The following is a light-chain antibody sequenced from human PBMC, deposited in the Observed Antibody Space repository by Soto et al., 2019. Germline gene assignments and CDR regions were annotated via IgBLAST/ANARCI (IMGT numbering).Light chain of an antibody. CDR1: QSVSSSY. CDR3: QQYSSSPWT. J-gene: IGKJ1*01. CDR2: GAS. V-gene: IGKV3-20*01. Sequence: ELVLTQSPGTLSLSPGDRATLSFRASQSVSSSYLAWYQQTPGQAPRLLIYGASSRATGIPDRCSGSGSGTDFTLTISRLEPEDFAVYYCQQYSSSPWTCGQGTKGDI.